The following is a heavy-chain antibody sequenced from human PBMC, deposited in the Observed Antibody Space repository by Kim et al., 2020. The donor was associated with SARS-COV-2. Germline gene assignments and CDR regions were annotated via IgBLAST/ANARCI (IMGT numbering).Heavy chain of an antibody. CDR2: TYERSKWFS. CDR1: GDSVSRNVVT. D-gene: IGHD1-26*01. V-gene: IGHV6-1*01. CDR3: VRQSYSGSLGVYYFDF. Sequence: SQTLSLTCAISGDSVSRNVVTWKWVRQSPSRGLEWLGRTYERSKWFSDYAVSVKSRIIINADPSQNQFSLVLKSVTPEDTAIYYCVRQSYSGSLGVYYFDFWGQGSLVTVSS. J-gene: IGHJ4*02.